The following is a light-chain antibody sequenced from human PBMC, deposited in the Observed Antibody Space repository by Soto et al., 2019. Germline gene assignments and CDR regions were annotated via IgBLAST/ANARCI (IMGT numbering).Light chain of an antibody. V-gene: IGKV3-20*01. CDR1: QSVSSGN. CDR2: GTS. CDR3: QQYGSSRLT. Sequence: EIVLTQSPGTLSLSPGERATLSCRASQSVSSGNLAWYQQKPGQAPRLLIHGTSTRATGITDRFSGSGSGTDFTLTINRLEPEDVAVYYCQQYGSSRLTFGQGTRLEI. J-gene: IGKJ5*01.